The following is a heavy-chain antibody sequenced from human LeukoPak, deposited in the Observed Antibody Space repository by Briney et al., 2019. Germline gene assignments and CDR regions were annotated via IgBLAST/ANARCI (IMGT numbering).Heavy chain of an antibody. J-gene: IGHJ4*02. CDR3: ARGYYGSGSYYSHFDY. Sequence: SVKVSCKASGGTFSSYAISWVRQAPGQGLEWMGRIIPILGIANYAQKFQGRVTITADKSTSTAYMELSSLRSEDTAVYYCARGYYGSGSYYSHFDYWGQGTLVTVSS. D-gene: IGHD3-10*01. CDR1: GGTFSSYA. V-gene: IGHV1-69*04. CDR2: IIPILGIA.